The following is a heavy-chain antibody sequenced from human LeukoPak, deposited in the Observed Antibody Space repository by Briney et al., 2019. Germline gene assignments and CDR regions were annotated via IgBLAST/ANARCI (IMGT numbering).Heavy chain of an antibody. CDR3: ARCIYTAMVSY. CDR1: GFTFSSYW. V-gene: IGHV3-7*01. Sequence: GGSLRLSCAASGFTFSSYWMSWVRQAPGKGLEWVANIKQDGSEKYYVDSAKGRFTISRDNAKNSLYLQMNSLRAEDTAVYYCARCIYTAMVSYWGQGTLVTVSS. J-gene: IGHJ4*02. D-gene: IGHD5-18*01. CDR2: IKQDGSEK.